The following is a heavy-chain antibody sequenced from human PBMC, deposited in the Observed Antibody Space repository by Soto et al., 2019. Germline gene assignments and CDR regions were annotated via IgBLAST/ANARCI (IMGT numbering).Heavy chain of an antibody. D-gene: IGHD2-2*01. CDR1: GFTFSNVW. V-gene: IGHV3-15*01. Sequence: EVQLVESGGDLVKPGGSLRLSCAASGFTFSNVWMSWVRQAPGKGLEWLGRIKSESDGGTTDYAAPVKGRFTISRDDSKITLYLQMNSLKTEDTGVYYCTTDQRGYRGNYFYYNLDVWGQGTTVTVSS. CDR2: IKSESDGGTT. J-gene: IGHJ6*02. CDR3: TTDQRGYRGNYFYYNLDV.